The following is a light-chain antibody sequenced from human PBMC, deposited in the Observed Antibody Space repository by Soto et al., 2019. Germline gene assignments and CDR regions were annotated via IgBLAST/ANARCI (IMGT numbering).Light chain of an antibody. Sequence: QSVLTQPASVSGSPGQSITISCTGTSSDVGGYNYVSWYQQHPGKAPKLMIYEVSNRPSGVSNRFSGSKSGNTASLTISGLQAEDEADYYCSSYTSSSTYNYVFGTGTKLTVL. V-gene: IGLV2-14*01. CDR1: SSDVGGYNY. CDR3: SSYTSSSTYNYV. CDR2: EVS. J-gene: IGLJ1*01.